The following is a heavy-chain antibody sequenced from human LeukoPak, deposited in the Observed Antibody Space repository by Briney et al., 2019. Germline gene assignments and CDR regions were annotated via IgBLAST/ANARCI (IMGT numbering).Heavy chain of an antibody. CDR1: GFTVTGNY. J-gene: IGHJ4*02. CDR2: IYSSGTP. V-gene: IGHV3-53*01. D-gene: IGHD2-21*01. Sequence: GGSLRLSCVASGFTVTGNYMNWVRQAPGKGLEWVSTIYSSGTPYYADSVKGRLIISRDKSKNTLFLQMNSLRADDTAVYFCARAPVVVGPGVFFESWGQGTLVTVSA. CDR3: ARAPVVVGPGVFFES.